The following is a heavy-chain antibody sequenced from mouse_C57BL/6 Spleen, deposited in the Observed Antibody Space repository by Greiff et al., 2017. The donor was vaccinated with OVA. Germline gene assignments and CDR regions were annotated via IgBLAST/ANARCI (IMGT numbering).Heavy chain of an antibody. CDR2: IDPETGGT. D-gene: IGHD5-1*01. J-gene: IGHJ3*01. CDR1: GYTFTDYE. CDR3: TGVRY. Sequence: QVQLQQSGAALVRPGASVTLSCKASGYTFTDYEMHWVKQTPVPGLEWIGAIDPETGGTAYNQKFKGKAILTADKSSSTANMEHRSLTSEDSAVYYCTGVRYWGQGTLVTVSA. V-gene: IGHV1-15*01.